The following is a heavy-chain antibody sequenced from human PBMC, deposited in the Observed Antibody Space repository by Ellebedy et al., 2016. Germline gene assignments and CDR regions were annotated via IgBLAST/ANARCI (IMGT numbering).Heavy chain of an antibody. J-gene: IGHJ6*02. Sequence: KVSXXGSGYSFTSYWIGWVRQMPGKGLEWMGIIYPGDSDTRYSPSFQGQVTISADKSISAAYLQWSSLKASDTAMYYCARHSEAGYYYYYGMDVWGQGTTVTVSS. CDR3: ARHSEAGYYYYYGMDV. CDR2: IYPGDSDT. V-gene: IGHV5-51*01. CDR1: GYSFTSYW. D-gene: IGHD1-26*01.